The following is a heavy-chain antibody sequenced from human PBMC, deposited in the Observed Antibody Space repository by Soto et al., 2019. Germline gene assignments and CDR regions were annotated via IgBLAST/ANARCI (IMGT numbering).Heavy chain of an antibody. J-gene: IGHJ5*02. Sequence: WGSLRLSSAASGVTVSIYVMGWVRQAPGKGLEWVSAISGSGGNTYYADSVKGRFTISRDNSKNTLFLQMNSLRAEDTALYFCAKEMGDYYDSSGSWFDPWGQGTLVTVSS. CDR1: GVTVSIYV. D-gene: IGHD3-22*01. CDR2: ISGSGGNT. CDR3: AKEMGDYYDSSGSWFDP. V-gene: IGHV3-23*01.